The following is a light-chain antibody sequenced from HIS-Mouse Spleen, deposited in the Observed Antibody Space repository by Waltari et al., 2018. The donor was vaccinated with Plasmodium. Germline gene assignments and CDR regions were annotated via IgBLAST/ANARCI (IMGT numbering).Light chain of an antibody. Sequence: EIVMTQSPATLSVSPGERATISCRASQSVSSNLAWYQQKPGQAPRLLIYGASTSATGIPARFSGSGSGTEFTLTISSLQSEDFAVYYCQQYNNWSFTFGPGTKVDIK. CDR3: QQYNNWSFT. CDR2: GAS. J-gene: IGKJ3*01. CDR1: QSVSSN. V-gene: IGKV3-15*01.